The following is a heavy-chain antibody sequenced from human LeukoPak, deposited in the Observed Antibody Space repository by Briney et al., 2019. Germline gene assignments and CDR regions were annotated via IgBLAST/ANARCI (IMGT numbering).Heavy chain of an antibody. V-gene: IGHV3-30-3*01. D-gene: IGHD3-22*01. CDR2: ISYDGSNK. Sequence: GRSLRLSCAASGFTFSSYAMHWVRQAPGKGLEWVTVISYDGSNKYYADSVKGRFTISRDSSKITLYLQMNSLRAEDTAVYYCAKVRASSGYFDYWGQGTLVTVSS. J-gene: IGHJ4*02. CDR3: AKVRASSGYFDY. CDR1: GFTFSSYA.